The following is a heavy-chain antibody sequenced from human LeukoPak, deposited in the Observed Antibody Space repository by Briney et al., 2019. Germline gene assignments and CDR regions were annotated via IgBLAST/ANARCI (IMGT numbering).Heavy chain of an antibody. D-gene: IGHD3-16*01. J-gene: IGHJ4*02. CDR1: GGSISNTSYF. V-gene: IGHV4-39*01. CDR3: MREGEWALPFNY. Sequence: PSETLSLTCTVSGGSISNTSYFWGWIRQPPGKGLEWIGSIYYSGSTYYNPSLKSRVTISVDTSKNQFSLKLSSVIAADTAVYFSMREGEWALPFNYWGQGTLVTVSS. CDR2: IYYSGST.